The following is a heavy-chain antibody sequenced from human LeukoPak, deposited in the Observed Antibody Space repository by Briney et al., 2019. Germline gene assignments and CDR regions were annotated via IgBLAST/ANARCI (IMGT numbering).Heavy chain of an antibody. CDR3: ARGTRGYSYGRNFDY. J-gene: IGHJ4*02. Sequence: GGSLRLSCAASGFTFSSYAMSWVRQAPGKGLEWVSAISGSGGSTYYADSVKGRFTISRDNAKNSLYLQMNSLRAEDTAVYYCARGTRGYSYGRNFDYWGQGTLVTVSS. CDR1: GFTFSSYA. CDR2: ISGSGGST. V-gene: IGHV3-23*01. D-gene: IGHD5-18*01.